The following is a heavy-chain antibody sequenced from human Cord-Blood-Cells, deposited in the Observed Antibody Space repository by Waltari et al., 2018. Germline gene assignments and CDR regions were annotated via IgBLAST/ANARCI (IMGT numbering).Heavy chain of an antibody. Sequence: QVQLQESGPGLVKPSETLSLTCTVSGGSISSYYWIWTRQPPGKGLEWIGYIYYSGSTNYNPSLKSRVTISVDTSKNQFSLKLSSVTAADTAVYYCARVRGYSGYDAFDIWGQGTMVTVSS. CDR2: IYYSGST. J-gene: IGHJ3*02. CDR1: GGSISSYY. D-gene: IGHD5-12*01. V-gene: IGHV4-59*01. CDR3: ARVRGYSGYDAFDI.